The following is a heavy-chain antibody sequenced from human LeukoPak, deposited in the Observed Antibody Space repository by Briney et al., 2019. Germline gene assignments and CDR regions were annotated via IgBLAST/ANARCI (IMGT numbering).Heavy chain of an antibody. J-gene: IGHJ4*02. D-gene: IGHD6-13*01. CDR3: ARDKGVSSSIDY. V-gene: IGHV4-38-2*02. CDR1: NYSISTGYY. Sequence: PSETLSLTCSVSNYSISTGYYWGWIRQPPGKGLEWIASIFHNGNTYYNPSLKSRVTISVDTSKNQFSLKLSSVTAADTAVYYCARDKGVSSSIDYWGQGTLVTVSS. CDR2: IFHNGNT.